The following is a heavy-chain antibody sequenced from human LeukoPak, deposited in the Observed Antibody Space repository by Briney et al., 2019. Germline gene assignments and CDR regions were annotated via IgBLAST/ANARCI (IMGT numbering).Heavy chain of an antibody. V-gene: IGHV3-30*18. J-gene: IGHJ4*02. CDR1: GFTFSSYG. CDR2: ISYDGSNK. Sequence: GGSLRLSCAASGFTFSSYGMHWVRRAPGKGLEWVAVISYDGSNKYYADSVKGRFTISRDNSKNTLYLQMNSLRAEDTAVYYCAKEHGDYYFDYWGQGTLVTVSS. CDR3: AKEHGDYYFDY. D-gene: IGHD4-17*01.